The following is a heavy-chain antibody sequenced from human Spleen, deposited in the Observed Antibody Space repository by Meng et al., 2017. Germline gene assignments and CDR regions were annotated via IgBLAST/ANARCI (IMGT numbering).Heavy chain of an antibody. CDR3: ARDDYGDYVGAFDI. CDR2: IWYDGSNK. V-gene: IGHV3-33*01. CDR1: GFTFSSYG. D-gene: IGHD4-17*01. J-gene: IGHJ3*02. Sequence: GESLKISCAASGFTFSSYGMHWVRQAPGKGLEWVAVIWYDGSNKYYADSVKGRFTISRDNSKNTLYLQMNSMRVEDTAVYYCARDDYGDYVGAFDIWGQGTMVTVSS.